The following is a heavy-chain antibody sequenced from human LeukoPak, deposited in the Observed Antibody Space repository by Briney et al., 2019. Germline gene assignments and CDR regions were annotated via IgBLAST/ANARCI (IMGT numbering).Heavy chain of an antibody. D-gene: IGHD4-17*01. CDR3: ARDLGYGDLMDY. V-gene: IGHV3-7*01. CDR1: GFAFSSYW. J-gene: IGHJ4*02. CDR2: MKQDGSEK. Sequence: GGSLRLSCAASGFAFSSYWMSWVRQAPEKGLEWVANMKQDGSEKYYVDSVKGRFTISRGNAKNSLYLQMNSLRAEDTAVYYCARDLGYGDLMDYWGQGTLVTVSS.